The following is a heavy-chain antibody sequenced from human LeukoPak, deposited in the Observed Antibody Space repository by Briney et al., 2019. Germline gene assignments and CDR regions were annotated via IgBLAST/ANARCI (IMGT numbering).Heavy chain of an antibody. CDR3: ARIRSDYFDY. CDR1: GGSISTYY. Sequence: SETLSLTCIVSGGSISTYYWNWIRQPPGKGLEWIGYIYHSGSTNYNPSLQSRVTISVDTSKNQFSLSLNSVTAADTAVYYCARIRSDYFDYWGQGTLVTVSS. J-gene: IGHJ4*02. D-gene: IGHD4-17*01. CDR2: IYHSGST. V-gene: IGHV4-59*01.